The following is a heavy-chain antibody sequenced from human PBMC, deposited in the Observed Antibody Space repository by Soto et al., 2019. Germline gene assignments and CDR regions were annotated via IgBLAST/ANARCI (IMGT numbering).Heavy chain of an antibody. CDR3: ARVRGPRGTGYRYFDL. Sequence: PGESLKISGQGNDYEHNFRTNWIGLVRQLPGKGLEWMGIIYPLDSDTRYSPSFQGHVTISVDKSSGTAFLQWDGLKASDSAMYYCARVRGPRGTGYRYFDLWGRGTLVTVSS. V-gene: IGHV5-51*01. CDR2: IYPLDSDT. D-gene: IGHD6-25*01. CDR1: EHNFRTNW. J-gene: IGHJ2*01.